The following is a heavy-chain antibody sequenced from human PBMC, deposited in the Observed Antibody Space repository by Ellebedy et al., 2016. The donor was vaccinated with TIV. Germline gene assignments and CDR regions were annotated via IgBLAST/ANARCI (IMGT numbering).Heavy chain of an antibody. V-gene: IGHV3-74*01. J-gene: IGHJ4*02. D-gene: IGHD6-13*01. Sequence: PGGSLRLSCAASRFTFSNYWMHWVRQAPGKGPVWVSRINIDGSSTSYADSVKGRFTISRDNAKNTLYLQMNGLRAEDTAVYYCAREVWYPASWGQGTLVTVSS. CDR2: INIDGSST. CDR3: AREVWYPAS. CDR1: RFTFSNYW.